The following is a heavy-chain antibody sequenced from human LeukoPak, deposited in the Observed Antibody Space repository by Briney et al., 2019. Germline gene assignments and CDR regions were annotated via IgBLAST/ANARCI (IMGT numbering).Heavy chain of an antibody. J-gene: IGHJ4*02. Sequence: PGGSLRLSCAASGGTFSSYGMYWGRQAPGQGQRLVSRCDSDGSGTTYVDSVKRRFPVSRDNAKNTLSRQMSRLRANATAEDCSTRELAPVEKCYFDYWGQGALVTVSS. CDR1: GGTFSSYG. D-gene: IGHD6-19*01. V-gene: IGHV3-74*01. CDR2: CDSDGSGT. CDR3: TRELAPVEKCYFDY.